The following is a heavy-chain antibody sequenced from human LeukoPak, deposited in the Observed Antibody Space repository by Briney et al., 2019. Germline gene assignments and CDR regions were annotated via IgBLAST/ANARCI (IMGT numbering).Heavy chain of an antibody. J-gene: IGHJ4*02. V-gene: IGHV4-4*07. CDR3: ATAPYSYDHTVKFDY. D-gene: IGHD5-18*01. CDR2: IYTSGST. CDR1: GGSISSYY. Sequence: SETLSLTCTVSGGSISSYYWSWIRQPAGKGLEWIGRIYTSGSTNYNPSLKSRVTMSVDTSKNQFSLKLGSVTAADTAVYYCATAPYSYDHTVKFDYWGQGTLVTVSS.